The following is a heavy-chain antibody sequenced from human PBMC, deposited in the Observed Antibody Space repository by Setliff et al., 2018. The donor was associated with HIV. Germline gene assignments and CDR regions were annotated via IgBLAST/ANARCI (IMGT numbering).Heavy chain of an antibody. V-gene: IGHV3-48*01. CDR2: ISSKRTSI. CDR3: ARGPTTVTNYYYYYMDV. Sequence: GGSLRLSCDTSGFTFGDFCMNWVRQAPGKGLEWISYISSKRTSIYYADSVKGRFTISRDNDRNSLYLQMNGLRAEDTAVYYCARGPTTVTNYYYYYMDVWGKGTTVTVSS. J-gene: IGHJ6*03. CDR1: GFTFGDFC. D-gene: IGHD4-17*01.